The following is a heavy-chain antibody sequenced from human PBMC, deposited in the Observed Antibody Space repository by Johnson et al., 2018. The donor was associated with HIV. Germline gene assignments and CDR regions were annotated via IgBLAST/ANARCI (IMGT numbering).Heavy chain of an antibody. Sequence: VLLVESGGGVVRPGGSLRLSCAASGFTFDDYGMSWVRQVPGKGLECVSGINWSGGTTGYANSVKGRFTISRDNTKNSLYLQMNSLRAEDTALYYCAREGGIVAAQGDAFDIWGQGTMVTVSS. J-gene: IGHJ3*02. D-gene: IGHD1-26*01. CDR1: GFTFDDYG. CDR2: INWSGGTT. V-gene: IGHV3-20*04. CDR3: AREGGIVAAQGDAFDI.